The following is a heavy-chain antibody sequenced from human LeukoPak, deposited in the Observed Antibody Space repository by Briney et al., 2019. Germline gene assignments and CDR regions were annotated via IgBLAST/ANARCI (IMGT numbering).Heavy chain of an antibody. CDR1: GFTFSSYG. Sequence: GGSLRLSCAASGFTFSSYGMNWVRQAPGKGLEWISGISPSGGGTYYADFVKGRFTISRDNAKNSLYLQMNSLRAEDTAVYYCARVGGAYYGSGSYYSGYWGQGTLVTVSS. CDR3: ARVGGAYYGSGSYYSGY. CDR2: ISPSGGGT. J-gene: IGHJ4*02. D-gene: IGHD3-10*01. V-gene: IGHV3-21*01.